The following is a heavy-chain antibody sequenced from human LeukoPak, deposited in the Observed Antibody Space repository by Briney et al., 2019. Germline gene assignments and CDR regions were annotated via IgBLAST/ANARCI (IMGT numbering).Heavy chain of an antibody. D-gene: IGHD6-19*01. CDR2: INHSGST. J-gene: IGHJ4*02. V-gene: IGHV4-34*01. Sequence: SETLSLTCAVYGGSFSGYYWSWIRQPPGKGLEWIGEINHSGSTNYNPSLKSRVTISVDTSKNQFSLKLSSVTAADTAVYYCARQGWGAVAGNPCDYWGQGTLVTVSS. CDR3: ARQGWGAVAGNPCDY. CDR1: GGSFSGYY.